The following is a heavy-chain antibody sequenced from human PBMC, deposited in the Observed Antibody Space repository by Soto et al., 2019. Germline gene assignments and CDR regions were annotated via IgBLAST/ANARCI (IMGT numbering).Heavy chain of an antibody. J-gene: IGHJ4*02. CDR3: ARVGELYDSSGCSQPGVGY. V-gene: IGHV1-69*06. Sequence: QVQLVQSVAEVKKPGSSVNVSCKASGGTLSSFAISWVRQAPGQGLEWMGGIIPIFATTTYAQKFQGRVTVTADRTARTAYRELSSLRSEDTGIYFCARVGELYDSSGCSQPGVGYWGQGTLVSVSS. D-gene: IGHD3-22*01. CDR2: IIPIFATT. CDR1: GGTLSSFA.